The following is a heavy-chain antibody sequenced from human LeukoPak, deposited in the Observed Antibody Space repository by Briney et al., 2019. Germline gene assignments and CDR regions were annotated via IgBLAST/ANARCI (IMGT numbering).Heavy chain of an antibody. CDR3: ARINYDSWSGYSTGGFDY. Sequence: SETLSLTCTVSGGSISSYYWSWIRQPPGKGLEWIGRIYTSGSTDYNPSLKSRVTISVDTSKNQFSLKLSSVTAADTAVYYCARINYDSWSGYSTGGFDYWGQGTLVTVSS. J-gene: IGHJ4*02. D-gene: IGHD3-3*01. V-gene: IGHV4-4*08. CDR1: GGSISSYY. CDR2: IYTSGST.